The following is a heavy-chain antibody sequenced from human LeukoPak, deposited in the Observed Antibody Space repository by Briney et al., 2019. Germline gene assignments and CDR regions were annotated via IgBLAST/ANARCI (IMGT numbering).Heavy chain of an antibody. CDR3: ARRLAGTEDY. CDR2: IYYSGST. CDR1: GGSISSSSYY. J-gene: IGHJ4*02. D-gene: IGHD6-13*01. Sequence: PETLSLTCTVSGGSISSSSYYWGWIRQPPGKGLEWIGSIYYSGSTYYNPSLKSRVTISIDTSKNQFSLKLSSVAAADTAVYYCARRLAGTEDYWGQGTLVTVSS. V-gene: IGHV4-39*01.